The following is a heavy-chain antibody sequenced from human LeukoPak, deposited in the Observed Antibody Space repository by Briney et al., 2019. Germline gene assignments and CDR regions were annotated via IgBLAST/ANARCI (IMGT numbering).Heavy chain of an antibody. Sequence: PGGSLRLSCAASGFTFSSYEMMWVRQTPGKGLEWVSHISSSGSTIYYADSVKGRFTISRDNAKNSLYLQMNSLRAEDTALYYCATKGTSWLRNDFWGQGTLVTVSS. CDR3: ATKGTSWLRNDF. CDR1: GFTFSSYE. J-gene: IGHJ4*02. D-gene: IGHD5-12*01. V-gene: IGHV3-48*03. CDR2: ISSSGSTI.